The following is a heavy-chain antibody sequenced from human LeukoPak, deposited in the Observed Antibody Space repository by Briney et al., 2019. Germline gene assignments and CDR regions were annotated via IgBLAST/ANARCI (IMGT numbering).Heavy chain of an antibody. CDR1: GGSLRSGSYY. D-gene: IGHD2-2*01. Sequence: SETLSLTCTVSGGSLRSGSYYWSWIRQPAGTGLEWIGRIYTSGSTNYNPSLKSRVTISVDTSKNQFSLKLSSVTAADTAVYYCARGLVVPAAILYYYYGMDVWGQGTTVTVSS. J-gene: IGHJ6*02. V-gene: IGHV4-61*02. CDR2: IYTSGST. CDR3: ARGLVVPAAILYYYYGMDV.